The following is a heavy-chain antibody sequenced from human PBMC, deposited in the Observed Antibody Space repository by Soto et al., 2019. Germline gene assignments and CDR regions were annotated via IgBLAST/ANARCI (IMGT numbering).Heavy chain of an antibody. D-gene: IGHD2-15*01. V-gene: IGHV1-18*04. CDR3: ARDVGDYYYYGMDV. CDR2: ISAYNGNT. Sequence: QVQLVQSGAEVKKPGASVKVSRKASGYTFTSYGINWVRQAPGQGLEWMGWISAYNGNTNYAQKLQGRVTMTTDTSTSTAYMELRNLRSDDTAVYYCARDVGDYYYYGMDVWGQGTTVTVSS. J-gene: IGHJ6*02. CDR1: GYTFTSYG.